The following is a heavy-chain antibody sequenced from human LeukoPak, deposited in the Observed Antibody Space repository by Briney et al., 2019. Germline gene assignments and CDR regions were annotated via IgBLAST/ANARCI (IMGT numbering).Heavy chain of an antibody. CDR3: ARASDYYDSTAPGG. J-gene: IGHJ4*02. D-gene: IGHD3-22*01. CDR1: GYTFTSYD. V-gene: IGHV1-8*01. Sequence: ASVKVSCKASGYTFTSYDINWVRQATGQGLEWMGWMNPNSGNTGYAQKFQGRVTITADESTSTAYMELSSLRSEDTAVYYCARASDYYDSTAPGGWGQGTLVTVSS. CDR2: MNPNSGNT.